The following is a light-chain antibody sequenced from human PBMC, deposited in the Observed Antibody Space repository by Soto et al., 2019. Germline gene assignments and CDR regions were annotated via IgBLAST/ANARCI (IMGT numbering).Light chain of an antibody. J-gene: IGKJ2*01. CDR3: QQYGSSPYT. CDR1: QNVPNNY. CDR2: GAS. Sequence: EIVLTQSPGTLSLSPGERATLSCRASQNVPNNYLAWYQQKPGQGPRPLIYGASSRATDIPDRFSARGSGTVFTLTISRLQPEDFAVYFCQQYGSSPYTFGQGTKLEIK. V-gene: IGKV3-20*01.